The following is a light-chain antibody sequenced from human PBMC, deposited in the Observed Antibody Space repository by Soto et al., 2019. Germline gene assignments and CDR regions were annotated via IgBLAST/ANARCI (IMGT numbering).Light chain of an antibody. CDR2: SNN. V-gene: IGLV1-44*01. J-gene: IGLJ1*01. CDR3: AAWDDSLYGRV. Sequence: QSVLTQPPSASGTPGQRVTISCSGSRSNIGSNPVNWYQQLPGTAPKLLIDSNNQRPSGVPDRVSGSRSGTSASLAISGLQSEDEADYYCAAWDDSLYGRVFGTGTKLTVL. CDR1: RSNIGSNP.